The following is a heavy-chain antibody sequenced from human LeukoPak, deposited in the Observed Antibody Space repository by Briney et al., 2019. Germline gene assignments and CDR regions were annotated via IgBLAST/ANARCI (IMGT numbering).Heavy chain of an antibody. CDR2: ISSTVDTT. Sequence: GGSLRLSCAASGFTFTDWYMNWVRQAPGKALEWVSYISSTVDTTSYADSVKGRFTISRDSAKTTLYLQMNSLRVEDTAVYYCARDRGGSAFANWGQGTLVTVSS. CDR1: GFTFTDWY. V-gene: IGHV3-11*04. J-gene: IGHJ4*02. CDR3: ARDRGGSAFAN. D-gene: IGHD2-15*01.